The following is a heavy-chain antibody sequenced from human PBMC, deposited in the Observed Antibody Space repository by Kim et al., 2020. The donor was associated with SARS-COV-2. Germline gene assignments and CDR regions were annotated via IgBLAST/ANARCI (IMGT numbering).Heavy chain of an antibody. D-gene: IGHD3-10*01. Sequence: TFRNYALYWVRQAPGQRLEWMGWMNADNGNTKYSEKFQGRVTITRDTSASTAYMELSGLRSEDTSVYYCARSDDEYGSGSYFDYWGQGTLAT. CDR2: MNADNGNT. J-gene: IGHJ4*02. V-gene: IGHV1-3*01. CDR3: ARSDDEYGSGSYFDY. CDR1: TFRNYA.